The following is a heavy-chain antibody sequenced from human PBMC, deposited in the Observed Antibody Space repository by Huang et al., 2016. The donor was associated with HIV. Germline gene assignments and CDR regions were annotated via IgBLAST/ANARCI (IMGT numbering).Heavy chain of an antibody. Sequence: EVLLVQSGAEVKKPGESLKISCKGSGYSFTSHWSAWVRQMPGKGLEWMGIIYPGDADTRYSPSFQGLVTISADKSSNTAYLQWSSLKASDTAMYYCARRPDYHGMDVWGQGTTVIVSS. CDR2: IYPGDADT. V-gene: IGHV5-51*01. CDR3: ARRPDYHGMDV. D-gene: IGHD3-10*01. J-gene: IGHJ6*02. CDR1: GYSFTSHW.